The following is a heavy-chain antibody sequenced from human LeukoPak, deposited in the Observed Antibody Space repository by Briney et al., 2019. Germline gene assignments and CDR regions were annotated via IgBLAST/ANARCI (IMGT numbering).Heavy chain of an antibody. J-gene: IGHJ4*02. CDR3: AKVIAVGGTGFDY. D-gene: IGHD6-19*01. V-gene: IGHV3-23*01. CDR1: GFSFSTYA. CDR2: ISGSGGST. Sequence: GGSLRLSCAASGFSFSTYAMSWVRQAPGKGLEWVSAISGSGGSTYYADSVKGRFTISRDNSKNTLYLQMNSLRAEDTAVYYCAKVIAVGGTGFDYWGQGTLVTVSS.